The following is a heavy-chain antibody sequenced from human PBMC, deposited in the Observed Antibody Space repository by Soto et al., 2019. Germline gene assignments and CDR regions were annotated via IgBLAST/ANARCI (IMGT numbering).Heavy chain of an antibody. V-gene: IGHV3-23*01. CDR3: FFFQAEDGIRDVRSVSAFLLNRSSDL. CDR2: ISGSLGST. J-gene: IGHJ2*01. Sequence: RKGLEWVSAISGSLGSTYYADSVKGPFTISRDNSKNTLYLQMNSLRAEDTAVYYCFFFQAEDGIRDVRSVSAFLLNRSSDL. D-gene: IGHD3-10*02.